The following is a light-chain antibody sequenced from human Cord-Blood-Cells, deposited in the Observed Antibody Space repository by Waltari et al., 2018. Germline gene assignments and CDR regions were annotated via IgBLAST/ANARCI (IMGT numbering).Light chain of an antibody. V-gene: IGKV1-39*01. Sequence: DIQMTQSPSSLSASVGDRVTITCRASQSISSYLNWYQQKPGKAPKLLIYAASSLQSGVPSRFSGSGSGTDFTXXISSLQPEDFATYYCQQSXSTPPTFGQGTKLEIK. CDR2: AAS. J-gene: IGKJ2*01. CDR3: QQSXSTPPT. CDR1: QSISSY.